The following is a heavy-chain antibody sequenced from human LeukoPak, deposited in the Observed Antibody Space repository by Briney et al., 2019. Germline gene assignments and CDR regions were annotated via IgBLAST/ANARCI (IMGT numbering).Heavy chain of an antibody. CDR2: IYYSGST. J-gene: IGHJ4*02. CDR1: GGSISSSSYY. V-gene: IGHV4-39*02. D-gene: IGHD1-26*01. CDR3: AREARSGSYFDY. Sequence: PSETLSLTCTVSGGSISSSSYYWGWIRQPPGEGLEWIGSIYYSGSTYYNPSLKSRVTIPVDTSKNQFSLKLSSVTAADTAVYYCAREARSGSYFDYWGQGTLVTVSS.